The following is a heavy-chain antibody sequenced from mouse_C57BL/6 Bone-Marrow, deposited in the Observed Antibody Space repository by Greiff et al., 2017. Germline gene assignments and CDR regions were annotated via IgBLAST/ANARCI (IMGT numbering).Heavy chain of an antibody. Sequence: QVHVKQSGAELARPGASVTLSCKASGYTFTSYGIRWVKQRTGQGLEWIGEIYPRSGNTYYNEKFKGKATLTADKSSSTAYMELRSLTSEDSAFYCGASCFQDYFDYWGQGTTLTVSS. J-gene: IGHJ2*01. CDR1: GYTFTSYG. V-gene: IGHV1-81*01. CDR2: IYPRSGNT. CDR3: ASCFQDYFDY.